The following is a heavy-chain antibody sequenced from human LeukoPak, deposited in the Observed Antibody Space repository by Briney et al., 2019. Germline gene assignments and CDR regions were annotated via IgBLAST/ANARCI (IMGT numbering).Heavy chain of an antibody. CDR1: GFTFSSYG. CDR2: ISNSGVSS. Sequence: GGSLRLSCAASGFTFSSYGMSWVRQVPGKGLEWVSGISNSGVSSFYAGSVKGRFTISRDNSKNTLYLQMNSLRAEDTAVYYCAKDDSYFYMEVWGKGTTVTVSS. V-gene: IGHV3-23*01. CDR3: AKDDSYFYMEV. J-gene: IGHJ6*03.